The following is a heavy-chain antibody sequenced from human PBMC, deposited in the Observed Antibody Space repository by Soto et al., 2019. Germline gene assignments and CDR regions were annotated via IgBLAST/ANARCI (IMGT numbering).Heavy chain of an antibody. D-gene: IGHD2-8*02. J-gene: IGHJ4*02. CDR3: ARDKITGLFDY. V-gene: IGHV4-59*13. CDR1: GGSISSYY. CDR2: IYYSGST. Sequence: SETLSLTCTVSGGSISSYYWSWIRQPPGKGLEWIGYIYYSGSTNYNPSLKSRVAISVDTSKNQFSLKLSSVTAADTAVYYCARDKITGLFDYWGQGTLVTVSS.